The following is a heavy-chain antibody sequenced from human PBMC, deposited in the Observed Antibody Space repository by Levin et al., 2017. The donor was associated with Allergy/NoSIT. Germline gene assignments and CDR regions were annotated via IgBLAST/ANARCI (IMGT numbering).Heavy chain of an antibody. CDR3: SHARSGWVNGWFDP. Sequence: ESGPTLVKPTQTLTLTCTFSGFSLSTSGVAVGCIRQPPGKALEWLALIYWDDDKRYSPSLKSRLTITKDTSKNQVVLTMTNMDPVDTATYYCSHARSGWVNGWFDPWGQGTLVTVSS. J-gene: IGHJ5*02. D-gene: IGHD6-19*01. CDR1: GFSLSTSGVA. V-gene: IGHV2-5*02. CDR2: IYWDDDK.